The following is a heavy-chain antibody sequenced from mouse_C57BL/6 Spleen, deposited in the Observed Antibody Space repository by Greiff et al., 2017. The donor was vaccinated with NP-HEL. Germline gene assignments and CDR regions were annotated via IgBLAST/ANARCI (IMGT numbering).Heavy chain of an antibody. CDR1: GFTFSSYA. Sequence: EVHLVESGGGLVKPGGSLKLSCAASGFTFSSYAMSWVRQTPEKRLEWVATISDGGSYTYYPDNVKGRFTISRDNAKNNLYLQMSHLKSEDTAMYYCARESGAIWGQGTSVTVSS. V-gene: IGHV5-4*01. D-gene: IGHD1-3*01. J-gene: IGHJ4*01. CDR2: ISDGGSYT. CDR3: ARESGAI.